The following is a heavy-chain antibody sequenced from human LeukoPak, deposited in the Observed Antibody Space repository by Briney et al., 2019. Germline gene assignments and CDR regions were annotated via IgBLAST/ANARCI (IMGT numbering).Heavy chain of an antibody. Sequence: GGSLRLSCAASGFTFSSYIIHWVRQAPGKELEWVAVISYDGTDKYYADSVKGRFTISRDNSKNTLYVQMNSLRAEDTAVYYCARGSFGAGVGATMDDACDIWGQGTMVTVSS. D-gene: IGHD1-26*01. V-gene: IGHV3-30*04. CDR1: GFTFSSYI. J-gene: IGHJ3*02. CDR3: ARGSFGAGVGATMDDACDI. CDR2: ISYDGTDK.